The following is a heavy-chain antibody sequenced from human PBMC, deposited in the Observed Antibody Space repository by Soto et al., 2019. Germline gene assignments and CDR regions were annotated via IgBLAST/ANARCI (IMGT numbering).Heavy chain of an antibody. CDR1: GYTLTELS. Sequence: ASVKVSCKVSGYTLTELSMHWVRQAPGKGLEWMGIINPSGGSTSYAQKFQGRVTMTRDTSTSTVYMELSSLRSEDTAVYYCARGLSPGGGAFDYWGQGTLVTVSS. V-gene: IGHV1-46*01. J-gene: IGHJ4*02. CDR3: ARGLSPGGGAFDY. CDR2: INPSGGST. D-gene: IGHD3-16*01.